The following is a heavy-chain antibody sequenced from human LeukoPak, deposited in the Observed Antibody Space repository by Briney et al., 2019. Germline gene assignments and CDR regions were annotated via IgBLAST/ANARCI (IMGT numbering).Heavy chain of an antibody. Sequence: GGSLRLSCAASGFTFSSYAMSWVRQAPGKGLEWVSTISGTSGSTYYTDSVKGRFTISRDKSKNTLFLQMNRLRAADTAIYYCAKDPNGDYIGTFDIWGQGTMVIVS. V-gene: IGHV3-23*01. J-gene: IGHJ3*02. CDR2: ISGTSGST. CDR3: AKDPNGDYIGTFDI. CDR1: GFTFSSYA. D-gene: IGHD4-17*01.